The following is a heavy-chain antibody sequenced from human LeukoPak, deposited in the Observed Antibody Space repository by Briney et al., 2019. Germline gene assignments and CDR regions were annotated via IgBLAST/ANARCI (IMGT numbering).Heavy chain of an antibody. CDR1: GGSFSGYY. Sequence: SETLSLTCAVSGGSFSGYYWNWIRQSPGKGLEWIGEINHSGSTHYNPSLKSRVTISVDTSQKQFSLRLTSVTAADTAVYFCARDRSYYSDSGTAYWGQGILVTVSS. CDR2: INHSGST. CDR3: ARDRSYYSDSGTAY. J-gene: IGHJ4*02. V-gene: IGHV4-34*01. D-gene: IGHD3-22*01.